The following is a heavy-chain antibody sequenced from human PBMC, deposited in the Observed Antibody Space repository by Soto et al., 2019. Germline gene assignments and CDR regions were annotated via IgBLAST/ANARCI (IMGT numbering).Heavy chain of an antibody. CDR2: IIPIFGTS. Sequence: RGSVKVYFKTSGGPFSSYAISLVRQAPGQGLEWMGGIIPIFGTSNYSQKFHGRVTITADESTSTAYMELSSLRSEDTAVYYCASLSDSSGWYGTSSNYWGQGTMVTVSS. CDR1: GGPFSSYA. D-gene: IGHD6-19*01. V-gene: IGHV1-69*13. J-gene: IGHJ4*02. CDR3: ASLSDSSGWYGTSSNY.